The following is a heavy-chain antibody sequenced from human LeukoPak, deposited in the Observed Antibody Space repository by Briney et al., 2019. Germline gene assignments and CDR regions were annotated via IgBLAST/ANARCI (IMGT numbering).Heavy chain of an antibody. CDR3: ARRAGAYSHPYDY. CDR1: GFTVSSNS. CDR2: IYSDNT. D-gene: IGHD4/OR15-4a*01. J-gene: IGHJ4*02. V-gene: IGHV3-53*01. Sequence: GGSLRLSCTVSGFTVSSNSMSWVRQAPGKGLEWVSFIYSDNTHYSDSVKGRFTISTDNSKNTLYLQMNSLRAEDTAVYYCARRAGAYSHPYDYWGQGTLVTVSS.